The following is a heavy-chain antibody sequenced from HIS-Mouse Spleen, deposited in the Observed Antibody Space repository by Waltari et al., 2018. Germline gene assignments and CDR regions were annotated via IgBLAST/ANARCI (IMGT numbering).Heavy chain of an antibody. CDR1: GVTFSSYG. CDR3: AKDKHHAFDY. CDR2: ISYDGSNK. V-gene: IGHV3-30*18. J-gene: IGHJ4*02. Sequence: QVQLVESGGGVVQPGRSLSLSCAAFGVTFSSYGMPWVRQAPGKGLEWVAVISYDGSNKYYVDSVKGRFTISRDNSKNTLYLQMNSLRAEDTAVYYCAKDKHHAFDYWGQGTLVTVSS.